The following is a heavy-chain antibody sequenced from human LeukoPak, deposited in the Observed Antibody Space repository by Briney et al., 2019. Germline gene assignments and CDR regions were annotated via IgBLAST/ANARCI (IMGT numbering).Heavy chain of an antibody. V-gene: IGHV4-34*01. D-gene: IGHD3-3*01. CDR3: ATYDFWSGYRDY. CDR2: INHSGST. J-gene: IGHJ4*02. CDR1: GWSFSGYY. Sequence: KPSETLSLTCAVYGWSFSGYYWSWVRQAPGKGLEWVGEINHSGSTHYNPSLKSRLPISVDTSKNQFSLKLSSVTAADTAVYYCATYDFWSGYRDYWGQGTLVTVSS.